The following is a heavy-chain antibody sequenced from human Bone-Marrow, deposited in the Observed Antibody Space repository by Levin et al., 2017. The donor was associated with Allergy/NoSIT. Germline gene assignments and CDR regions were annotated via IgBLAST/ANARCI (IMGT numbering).Heavy chain of an antibody. J-gene: IGHJ4*02. CDR3: AKDWTTIVVEADNPYYFDH. Sequence: QRGESLKISCAASGFSFSSYALSWVRQAPGKGLEWVAAISGDATLTYYADSVRDRFTISRDNSKNTVYLQMDSLRAEDTALYYCAKDWTTIVVEADNPYYFDHWGQGTLVTVSS. CDR1: GFSFSSYA. V-gene: IGHV3-23*01. D-gene: IGHD2-21*01. CDR2: ISGDATLT.